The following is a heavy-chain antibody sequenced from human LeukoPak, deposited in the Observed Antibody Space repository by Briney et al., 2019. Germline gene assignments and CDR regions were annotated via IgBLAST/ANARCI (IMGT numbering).Heavy chain of an antibody. D-gene: IGHD2-15*01. J-gene: IGHJ5*02. CDR3: ARDLVHCSGGSCYLGWFDP. V-gene: IGHV1-2*02. Sequence: ASVKVSCKASGYTFTGYYMHWVRQAPGQGLEWMGWINPNSGGTNYAQKFQGRVTMNRDTSISTAYMELSRLRSDDTAVYYCARDLVHCSGGSCYLGWFDPWGQGTLVTVSS. CDR1: GYTFTGYY. CDR2: INPNSGGT.